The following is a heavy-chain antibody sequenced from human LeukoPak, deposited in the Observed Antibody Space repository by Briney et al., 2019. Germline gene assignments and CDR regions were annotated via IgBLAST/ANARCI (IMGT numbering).Heavy chain of an antibody. V-gene: IGHV4-4*07. Sequence: PSETLSPTCNVSGGSISNYYWTWIRQPAGKGLEWTGRIYSSGTTTYNPSLKSRVAMSVDTSRNQFSLKLSSVTAADTAVYYCARVSPIAVAGSSYYHAMDVWGQGTTVTVSS. D-gene: IGHD6-19*01. J-gene: IGHJ6*02. CDR2: IYSSGTT. CDR3: ARVSPIAVAGSSYYHAMDV. CDR1: GGSISNYY.